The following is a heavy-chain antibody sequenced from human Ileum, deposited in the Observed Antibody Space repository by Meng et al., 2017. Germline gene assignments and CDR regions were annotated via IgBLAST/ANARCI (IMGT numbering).Heavy chain of an antibody. CDR3: ARHPRVAPSQNYNFDY. J-gene: IGHJ4*02. Sequence: GSLRLSCTVSGGSMSGSYWSWIRQPPGKGLEWIAYFYDSEDTSYNPSLKSRVTISLDMSRNQFSLRLSSVTAADTAIYYCARHPRVAPSQNYNFDYWGQGSLV. CDR1: GGSMSGSY. V-gene: IGHV4-59*01. D-gene: IGHD1-7*01. CDR2: FYDSEDT.